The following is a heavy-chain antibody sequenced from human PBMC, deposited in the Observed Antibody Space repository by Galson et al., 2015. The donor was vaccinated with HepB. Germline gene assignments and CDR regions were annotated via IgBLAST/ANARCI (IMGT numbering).Heavy chain of an antibody. V-gene: IGHV3-30-3*01. CDR2: ISYDGSNK. J-gene: IGHJ4*02. CDR1: GFTFSSYA. CDR3: ARDRGYSYGFRSGFDY. D-gene: IGHD5-18*01. Sequence: SLRLSCAASGFTFSSYAMHWVRQAPGKGLEWVAVISYDGSNKYYADSVKGRFTISRDNSKNTLYLQMNSLRAEDTAVYYCARDRGYSYGFRSGFDYWGQGTLVTVSS.